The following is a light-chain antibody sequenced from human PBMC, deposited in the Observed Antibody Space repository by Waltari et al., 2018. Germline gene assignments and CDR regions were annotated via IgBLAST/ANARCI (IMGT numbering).Light chain of an antibody. CDR3: QQSSSTPYT. J-gene: IGKJ2*01. V-gene: IGKV1-39*01. Sequence: DLQMTQSPSSLSASVGDRVTISCRASQSISTYFNWYQQKPGKAPKVLIYAAFNLQSGVPLRFSGSGSGSDFTLTISSLQPEDCATYYCQQSSSTPYTFGQGTKLEIK. CDR1: QSISTY. CDR2: AAF.